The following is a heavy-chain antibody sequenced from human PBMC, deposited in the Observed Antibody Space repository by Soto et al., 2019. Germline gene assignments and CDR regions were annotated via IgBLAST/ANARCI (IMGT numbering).Heavy chain of an antibody. D-gene: IGHD3-22*01. V-gene: IGHV3-23*01. Sequence: EVKLLESGGRLVQPGGSLRLSCAASGFSFNIFAMNWVRQAPGQGLEGVSGISGGGGSTYYADSVKGRFTISRDNSNNTLYLQMNSLRAEDTAVYYCAKDPTSYDSSAQFDSWGQGTLVTVSS. CDR3: AKDPTSYDSSAQFDS. CDR1: GFSFNIFA. J-gene: IGHJ4*02. CDR2: ISGGGGST.